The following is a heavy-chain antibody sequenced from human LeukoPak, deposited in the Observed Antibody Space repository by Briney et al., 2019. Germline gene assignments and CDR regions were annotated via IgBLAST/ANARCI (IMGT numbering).Heavy chain of an antibody. CDR2: ISSSGSTI. CDR1: GFTFSSYE. CDR3: ARGRRIAAAVQDY. J-gene: IGHJ4*02. V-gene: IGHV3-48*03. Sequence: GGSLRLSCAASGFTFSSYEMNWVRQAPGKGLEWVSYISSSGSTIYYADSVKGRFTISRDNAKNSLYLQMNSLRAEDTAVYYCARGRRIAAAVQDYWGQGTLVTVSS. D-gene: IGHD6-13*01.